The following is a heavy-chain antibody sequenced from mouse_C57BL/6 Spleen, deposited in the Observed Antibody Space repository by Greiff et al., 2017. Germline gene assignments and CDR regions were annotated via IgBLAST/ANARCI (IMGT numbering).Heavy chain of an antibody. CDR1: GFNIKDYY. Sequence: EVKLMESGAELVKPGASVKLSCTASGFNIKDYYMHWVKQRTEQGLEWIGRIDPEDGETKYAPKFQGKATITADTSSNTAYLQLSSLTSEDTAVYYCARRDYGSSSNWYFEVWGTGTTVTVSS. J-gene: IGHJ1*03. D-gene: IGHD1-1*01. V-gene: IGHV14-2*01. CDR3: ARRDYGSSSNWYFEV. CDR2: IDPEDGET.